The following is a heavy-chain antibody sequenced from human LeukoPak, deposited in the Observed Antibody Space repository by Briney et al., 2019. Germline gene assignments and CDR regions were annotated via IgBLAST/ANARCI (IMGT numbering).Heavy chain of an antibody. CDR2: VNPNGGEI. D-gene: IGHD3-22*01. J-gene: IGHJ6*03. V-gene: IGHV3-7*01. CDR1: GFTFSSYW. Sequence: GGSLRLSCAASGFTFSSYWMTWVRQAPGKGLERVADVNPNGGEITNVGSLKGRFTISRANAKNSLYLQMNRLRAEDTAVYYCARDHYDRVSYYYYMDVWGKGTTVTVSS. CDR3: ARDHYDRVSYYYYMDV.